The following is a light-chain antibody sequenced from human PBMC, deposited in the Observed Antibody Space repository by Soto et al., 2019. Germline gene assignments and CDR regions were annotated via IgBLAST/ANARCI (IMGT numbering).Light chain of an antibody. CDR3: QSYDSSLIGYV. Sequence: QSVLTQPPSVSGAPGQRVTISCTGSSSNIGAGCDVHWYQQLPGTAPKLLIYGNSNRPSGVPDRFSGSKSGTSASLAITGLQAEDEADYYCQSYDSSLIGYVFGTGTKVTVL. CDR1: SSNIGAGCD. CDR2: GNS. V-gene: IGLV1-40*01. J-gene: IGLJ1*01.